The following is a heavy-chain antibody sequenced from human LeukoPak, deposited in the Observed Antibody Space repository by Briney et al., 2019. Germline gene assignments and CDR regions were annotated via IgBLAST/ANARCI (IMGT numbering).Heavy chain of an antibody. V-gene: IGHV4-59*12. CDR3: ARMGAADYDSSGYLDY. D-gene: IGHD3-22*01. Sequence: SETLSLTCTLSGGSISSNYWSWIRQPPGKGLEWIGYIYYSGSTNYNPSLKSRVTISVDTSKNQFSLKLSSVTAADTAVYYCARMGAADYDSSGYLDYWGQGTLVTVSS. CDR1: GGSISSNY. CDR2: IYYSGST. J-gene: IGHJ4*02.